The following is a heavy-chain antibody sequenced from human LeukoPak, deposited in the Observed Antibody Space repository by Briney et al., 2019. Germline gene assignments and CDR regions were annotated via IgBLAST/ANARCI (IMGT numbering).Heavy chain of an antibody. D-gene: IGHD3-22*01. V-gene: IGHV4-34*01. Sequence: PSETPSLTCAVYGGSFSGYYWSWIRQPPGKGLEWIGEINHSGSTNYNPSLKSRVTISVDTSENQFSLKLSSVTAADTAVYYCASPGPDSSGYPLFDYWGQGTLVTVSS. CDR2: INHSGST. CDR1: GGSFSGYY. J-gene: IGHJ4*02. CDR3: ASPGPDSSGYPLFDY.